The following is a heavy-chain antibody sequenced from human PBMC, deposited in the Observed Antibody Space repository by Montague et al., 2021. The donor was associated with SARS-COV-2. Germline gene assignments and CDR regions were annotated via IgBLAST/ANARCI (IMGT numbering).Heavy chain of an antibody. CDR3: AREGGGRSDLAY. Sequence: SETLSLTCVVYGESFSTDNWWTWVRPPPGKGLEWVGDIYNTGSNKYKPSNKSRVSMSVDKSWHQFFLRLTSVTAADTAIYYRAREGGGRSDLAYWGQRTLVTVSS. D-gene: IGHD1-26*01. J-gene: IGHJ4*02. CDR2: IYNTGSN. CDR1: GESFSTDNW. V-gene: IGHV4-4*02.